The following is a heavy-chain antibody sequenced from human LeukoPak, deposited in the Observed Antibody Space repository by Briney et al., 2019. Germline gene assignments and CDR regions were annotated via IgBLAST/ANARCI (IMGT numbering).Heavy chain of an antibody. CDR3: ARQGTYSSAIGMGY. CDR2: INPSGGST. Sequence: ASVKVSCKASGYTFNNHYMYWVRQAPGQGLEWMGVINPSGGSTSYAQKFQGRVTMTRDTSTSTVYMEVNSLRSEDTAVYYCARQGTYSSAIGMGYWGQGTLFTVSS. CDR1: GYTFNNHY. D-gene: IGHD6-19*01. J-gene: IGHJ4*02. V-gene: IGHV1-46*02.